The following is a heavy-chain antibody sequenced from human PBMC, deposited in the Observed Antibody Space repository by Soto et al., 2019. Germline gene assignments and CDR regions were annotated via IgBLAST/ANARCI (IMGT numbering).Heavy chain of an antibody. Sequence: PGGSLRLSCAASGFTFSSYGMHWVRQAPGKGLEWVAVIWYDGSNKYYADSVKGRFTIPRDNSKNTLYLQMNSLRAEDTAVYYCARGVLDEGYFDYWGQGTLVTVSS. CDR3: ARGVLDEGYFDY. J-gene: IGHJ4*02. CDR2: IWYDGSNK. V-gene: IGHV3-33*01. D-gene: IGHD1-1*01. CDR1: GFTFSSYG.